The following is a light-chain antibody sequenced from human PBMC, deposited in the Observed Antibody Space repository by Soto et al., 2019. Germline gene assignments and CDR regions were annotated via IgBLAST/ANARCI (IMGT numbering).Light chain of an antibody. CDR2: DAS. V-gene: IGKV1-5*01. CDR1: QSISNW. CDR3: QQYNSYSWT. Sequence: DIQMTQYPSTLSASVGDRVTITSRASQSISNWLAWYQQKPGKAPKLLIYDASSLESGVPSRFSGSESGTEFTLTISSLQPDDFATYYCQQYNSYSWTFGQGTKVDIK. J-gene: IGKJ1*01.